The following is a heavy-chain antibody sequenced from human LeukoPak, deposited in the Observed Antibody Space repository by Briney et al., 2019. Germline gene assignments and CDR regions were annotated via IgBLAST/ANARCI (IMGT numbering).Heavy chain of an antibody. V-gene: IGHV1-18*01. D-gene: IGHD2-15*01. CDR3: ARDRYCSGGSCYVFDY. Sequence: ASVTVSFTASGYTFTSYAMNWVRQAPGQGLEWMGWISAYNGNTNYAQKLQGRVTMTTDTSTSTAYMELRSLRSDDTAVYYCARDRYCSGGSCYVFDYWGQGTLVTVSS. CDR1: GYTFTSYA. J-gene: IGHJ4*02. CDR2: ISAYNGNT.